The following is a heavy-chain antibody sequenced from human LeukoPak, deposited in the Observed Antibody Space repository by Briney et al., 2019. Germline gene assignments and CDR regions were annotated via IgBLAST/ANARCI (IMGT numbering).Heavy chain of an antibody. CDR2: IYYSGST. Sequence: SETLSLTCTVSGGSISSYYWSWIRQPPGKGLERIGYIYYSGSTNYNPSLKSRVTISVDTSKNQFSLKLSSVTAADTAVYYCARRITIFGVVDYWGQGTLVTVSS. CDR1: GGSISSYY. J-gene: IGHJ4*02. V-gene: IGHV4-59*01. CDR3: ARRITIFGVVDY. D-gene: IGHD3-3*01.